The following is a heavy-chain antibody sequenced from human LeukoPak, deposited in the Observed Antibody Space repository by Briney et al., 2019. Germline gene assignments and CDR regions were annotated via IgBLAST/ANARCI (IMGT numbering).Heavy chain of an antibody. J-gene: IGHJ6*03. CDR3: ARHSMVRHFYYYYYMDV. Sequence: PSETLSLTCTVSGGSISSSSYYWGWIRQPPGKGLEWIGSIYYSGSTYYNPSLKSRVTISVDTSKNQFSLKLSSVTAADTAVYYCARHSMVRHFYYYYYMDVWGKGTTVTVSS. CDR1: GGSISSSSYY. V-gene: IGHV4-39*01. CDR2: IYYSGST. D-gene: IGHD3-10*01.